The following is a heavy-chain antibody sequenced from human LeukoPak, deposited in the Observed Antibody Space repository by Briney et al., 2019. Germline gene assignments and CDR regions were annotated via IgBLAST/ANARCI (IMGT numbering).Heavy chain of an antibody. Sequence: GGSLRLSCAASGFTFGGFWMSWVREAPGKGLEWVANIKQDGSQQFYVDSVRGRFTISRDNAKNSLFLQINTLRAEDSAIYYCARFRTSAWYVGDLWGQRTLVTVSS. D-gene: IGHD6-19*01. J-gene: IGHJ5*02. CDR1: GFTFGGFW. CDR3: ARFRTSAWYVGDL. V-gene: IGHV3-7*01. CDR2: IKQDGSQQ.